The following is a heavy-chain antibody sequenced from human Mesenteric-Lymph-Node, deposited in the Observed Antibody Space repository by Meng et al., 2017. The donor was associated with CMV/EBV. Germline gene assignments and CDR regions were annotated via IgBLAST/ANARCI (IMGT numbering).Heavy chain of an antibody. CDR3: ARGDLYYYDSSGMGY. CDR2: ISPNNGYT. V-gene: IGHV1-18*01. CDR1: GGTFSSYA. J-gene: IGHJ4*02. Sequence: ASVKVSCKASGGTFSSYAISWVRQAPGQGLEWIGWISPNNGYTYYAQKFQGRVTMTTETSTSTAYMELRSLRSDDTAVYYCARGDLYYYDSSGMGYWGQGTLVTVSS. D-gene: IGHD3-22*01.